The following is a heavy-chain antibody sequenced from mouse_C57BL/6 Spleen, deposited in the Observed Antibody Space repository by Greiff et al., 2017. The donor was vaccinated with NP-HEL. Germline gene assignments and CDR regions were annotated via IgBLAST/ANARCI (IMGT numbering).Heavy chain of an antibody. J-gene: IGHJ3*01. CDR3: ARRGNYL. CDR1: GYAFTNYL. D-gene: IGHD2-1*01. CDR2: INPGSGGT. V-gene: IGHV1-54*01. Sequence: QVQLQQSGAELVRPGTSVKVSCKASGYAFTNYLIEWVKQRPGQGLEWIGVINPGSGGTNYNEKFKGKATLTADKSSSTAYMNLSSLTSEDSAVYFCARRGNYLWGQGPLATVS.